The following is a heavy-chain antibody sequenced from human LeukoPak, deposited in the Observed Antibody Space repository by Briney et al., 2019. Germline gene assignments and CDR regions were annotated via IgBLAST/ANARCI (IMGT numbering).Heavy chain of an antibody. CDR1: GFTFSSYG. J-gene: IGHJ4*02. V-gene: IGHV3-48*02. CDR3: ARAMRSGYDY. Sequence: PGGSLRLSCAASGFTFSSYGMNWVRQAPGKRLEWGSYISSSSDSIYYADSVKGRFTISRDNAENSLYLQMNSLRDEDTAVYYCARAMRSGYDYWGQGTLVTVSS. D-gene: IGHD5-12*01. CDR2: ISSSSDSI.